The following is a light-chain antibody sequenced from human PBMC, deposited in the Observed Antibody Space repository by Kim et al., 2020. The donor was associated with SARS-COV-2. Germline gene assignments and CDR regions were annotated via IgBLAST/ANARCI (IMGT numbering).Light chain of an antibody. J-gene: IGLJ1*01. CDR1: SLRSYD. Sequence: ALGQTVRITCQGDSLRSYDASWYQQKPGQAPVLVIYGQNNRPSGIPDRFSGSSSGNTASLTITGAQAEDEADYYCNSRDSSGNHYVFGTGTKVTVL. CDR2: GQN. V-gene: IGLV3-19*01. CDR3: NSRDSSGNHYV.